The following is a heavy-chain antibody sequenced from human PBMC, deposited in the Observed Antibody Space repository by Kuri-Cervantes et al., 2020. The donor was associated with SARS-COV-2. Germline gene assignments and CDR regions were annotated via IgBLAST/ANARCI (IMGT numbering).Heavy chain of an antibody. CDR3: ASCPGGLPYYYYGMDV. CDR2: IYYSGST. Sequence: SCTVSGGSISSADYYWSWIRQPPGKGLEWIGYIYYSGSTYYNPSLKSRITIPVDTSKNQFSLKLSSVTAADTAVYYCASCPGGLPYYYYGMDVWGQGTTVTVSS. V-gene: IGHV4-30-4*01. CDR1: GGSISSADYY. J-gene: IGHJ6*02. D-gene: IGHD5-18*01.